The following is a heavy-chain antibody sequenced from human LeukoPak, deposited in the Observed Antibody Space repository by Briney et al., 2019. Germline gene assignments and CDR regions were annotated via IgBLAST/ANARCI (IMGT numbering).Heavy chain of an antibody. V-gene: IGHV4-39*01. Sequence: SETLSLTCTVSGGSISSSNFYWGWIRQPPGKGLERIGSIHYSGRTYYNPSLKSRVAISIDTSKNQFSLKLYSVTAADTAVFYCVRHCSRSTSLSGSTCFGPLGYWGQGTLVTVSS. CDR2: IHYSGRT. D-gene: IGHD2-15*01. CDR3: VRHCSRSTSLSGSTCFGPLGY. CDR1: GGSISSSNFY. J-gene: IGHJ4*02.